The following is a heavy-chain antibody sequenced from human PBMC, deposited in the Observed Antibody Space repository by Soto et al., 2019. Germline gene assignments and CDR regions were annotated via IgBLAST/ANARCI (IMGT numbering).Heavy chain of an antibody. CDR3: AKKDYGDYGGGGFDP. D-gene: IGHD4-17*01. V-gene: IGHV3-23*01. Sequence: EVQLLESGGGLVQPGGSLRLSCAASGFTFSSYAMSWVRQAPGKGLEWVSAISGSGGSTYYADSVKGRFTVSRDNSKNTLYLQMNSLRAEDTAVYYCAKKDYGDYGGGGFDPWGQGTLVTVSS. CDR1: GFTFSSYA. J-gene: IGHJ5*02. CDR2: ISGSGGST.